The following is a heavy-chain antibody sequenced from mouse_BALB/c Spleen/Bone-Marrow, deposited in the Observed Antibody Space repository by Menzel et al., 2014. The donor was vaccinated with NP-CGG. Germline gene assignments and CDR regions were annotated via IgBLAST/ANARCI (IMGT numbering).Heavy chain of an antibody. V-gene: IGHV5-17*02. J-gene: IGHJ4*01. Sequence: DVKLVESGGGLVQPGGSRKLSCAASGFTFSSFGMHWVRQAPEKGLEWVAYISSGSSAIYYADTVKGRFTISRDNPKNTLFLQMTSLRSEDTAMYYCARDEDYAMDYWGQGTSVTVSP. CDR3: ARDEDYAMDY. CDR1: GFTFSSFG. CDR2: ISSGSSAI.